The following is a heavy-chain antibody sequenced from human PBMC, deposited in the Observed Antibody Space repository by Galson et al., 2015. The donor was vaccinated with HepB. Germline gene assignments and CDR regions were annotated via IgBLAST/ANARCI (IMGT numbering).Heavy chain of an antibody. CDR1: GLTFSNYA. CDR2: ISGSGGDT. D-gene: IGHD3/OR15-3a*01. J-gene: IGHJ5*02. V-gene: IGHV3-23*01. Sequence: SLRLSCAASGLTFSNYALSWVRQAPGKGLEWISAISGSGGDTYYADSVKGRFTISRDVSKNTLYLQMNSLRADDTAVYYCATGRGYDLWSLKDWFDPWGQGTLVTVSS. CDR3: ATGRGYDLWSLKDWFDP.